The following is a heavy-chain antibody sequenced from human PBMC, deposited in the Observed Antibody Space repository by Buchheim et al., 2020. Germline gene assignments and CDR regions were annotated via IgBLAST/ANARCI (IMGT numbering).Heavy chain of an antibody. Sequence: QVQLQQWGAGLLKPSETLSLTCAVYGGSFSGYYWSWIRQPPGKGLEWIGVINHSGSTNYNPSLKSRVTISVDTSKNQFSLKLSSVTAADTAVYYCARKLRFLEWSSYYYYYGMDVWGQGTT. CDR2: INHSGST. CDR1: GGSFSGYY. V-gene: IGHV4-34*01. D-gene: IGHD3-3*01. CDR3: ARKLRFLEWSSYYYYYGMDV. J-gene: IGHJ6*02.